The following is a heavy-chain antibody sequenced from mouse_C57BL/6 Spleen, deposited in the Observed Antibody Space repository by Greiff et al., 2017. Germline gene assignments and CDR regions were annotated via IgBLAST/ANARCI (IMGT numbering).Heavy chain of an antibody. Sequence: LKESGPGILQPSQTLSLTCSFSGFSLTAFCMGVGRIRQPSGKGLEWLAHTWWDDDKYYNPALKSRLTISKDTSKNQLFLKIANVDTADTATYYCARADHRGMAYWGQGTLVTVSA. V-gene: IGHV8-8*01. J-gene: IGHJ4*01. CDR2: TWWDDDK. CDR3: ARADHRGMAY. CDR1: GFSLTAFCMG.